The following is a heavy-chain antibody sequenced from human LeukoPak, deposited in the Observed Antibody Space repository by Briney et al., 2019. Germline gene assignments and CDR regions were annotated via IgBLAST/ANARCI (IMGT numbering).Heavy chain of an antibody. CDR1: GFTFSSYS. V-gene: IGHV3-48*04. J-gene: IGHJ6*03. Sequence: PGGSLRLSCAASGFTFSSYSMNWVRQAPGKGLEWVSYISSSSSTIYYADSVKGRFTISRDNAKNSLYLQTNSLRAEDTAVYYCARVEAVPAAIISRYYYYYMDVWGKGTTVTVSS. CDR3: ARVEAVPAAIISRYYYYYMDV. D-gene: IGHD2-2*01. CDR2: ISSSSSTI.